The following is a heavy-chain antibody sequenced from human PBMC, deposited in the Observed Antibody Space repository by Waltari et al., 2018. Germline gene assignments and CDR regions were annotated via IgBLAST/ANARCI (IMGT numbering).Heavy chain of an antibody. CDR2: IYYSGST. CDR3: ARASRGSGFYYGYFDL. Sequence: QVQLQESGPGLVKPSATLSLTCTVSGDSVSSSYYWSWIRQPPGKGLEWIGYIYYSGSTNYNPSLKSRVTISVDTSKNKFSLKLNSVTAADTAVYYCARASRGSGFYYGYFDLWGRGTLVIVSS. J-gene: IGHJ2*01. V-gene: IGHV4-61*01. CDR1: GDSVSSSYY. D-gene: IGHD3-3*01.